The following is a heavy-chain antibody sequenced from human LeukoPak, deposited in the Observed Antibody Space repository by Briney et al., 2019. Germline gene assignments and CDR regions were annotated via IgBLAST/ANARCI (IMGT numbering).Heavy chain of an antibody. V-gene: IGHV4-34*01. CDR3: ARVPTTVTSYYYYGMDV. D-gene: IGHD4-17*01. CDR1: GGSFSGYY. CDR2: INHSGST. J-gene: IGHJ6*02. Sequence: PSETLSLTCAVYGGSFSGYYWSWIRQPPGKGLEWIGEINHSGSTNYNPSLKSRVTISVDTSKNQFSLKLSSVTAADTAVYYCARVPTTVTSYYYYGMDVWGQGTTVTVSS.